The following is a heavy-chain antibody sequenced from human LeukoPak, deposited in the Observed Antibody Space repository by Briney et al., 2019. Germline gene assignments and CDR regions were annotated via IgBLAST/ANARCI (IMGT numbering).Heavy chain of an antibody. Sequence: ASVKVSCKASGGTFSSYTISWVRQAPGQGLEWMGRIIPILGTANYAQKFQGRVTITADKSTSTAYMELSSLRSEDTAVYYCAREAVAGTPFPLFDYWGQGTLVTVSS. J-gene: IGHJ4*02. CDR3: AREAVAGTPFPLFDY. CDR1: GGTFSSYT. CDR2: IIPILGTA. D-gene: IGHD6-19*01. V-gene: IGHV1-69*08.